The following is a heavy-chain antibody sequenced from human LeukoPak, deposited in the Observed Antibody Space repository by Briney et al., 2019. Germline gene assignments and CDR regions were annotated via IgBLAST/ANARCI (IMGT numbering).Heavy chain of an antibody. CDR3: ATDTGEAVAGDCFDY. Sequence: PGGSPRLSCAVSGFTFSSYSMHWVRQAPGKGLEWVAVISYDGNNKFYADSVKGRFTISRDNSMNTLYLQMNSLRAEDTAVYYCATDTGEAVAGDCFDYWAREPWSPSPQ. D-gene: IGHD6-19*01. CDR2: ISYDGNNK. V-gene: IGHV3-30-3*01. J-gene: IGHJ4*02. CDR1: GFTFSSYS.